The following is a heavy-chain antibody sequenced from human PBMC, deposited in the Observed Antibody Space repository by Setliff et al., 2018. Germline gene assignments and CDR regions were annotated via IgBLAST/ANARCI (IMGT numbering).Heavy chain of an antibody. CDR1: GGTFSSYA. D-gene: IGHD3-22*01. CDR3: ARLGLDYYDSSGYPTAAFDI. Sequence: SVKVSCKASGGTFSSYAISWVRQAPGQGLEWMGGIIPIFGTANYAQKFQGRVTITTDESTNTAYMELSSLRSEDTAVYYCARLGLDYYDSSGYPTAAFDIWGQGTMVTVSS. CDR2: IIPIFGTA. V-gene: IGHV1-69*05. J-gene: IGHJ3*02.